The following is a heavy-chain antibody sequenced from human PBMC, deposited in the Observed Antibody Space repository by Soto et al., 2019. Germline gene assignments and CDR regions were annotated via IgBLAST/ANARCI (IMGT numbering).Heavy chain of an antibody. J-gene: IGHJ4*02. CDR1: GGSISSSSYY. Sequence: SETLSLTCTVSGGSISSSSYYWGWIRQPPGKGLEWIGSIYYSGSTYYNPSLKSRVTISVDTSKNQFSLKLSSVTAADTAVYYCARLEGPLRLIDYWGQGTLVTVSS. V-gene: IGHV4-39*01. CDR3: ARLEGPLRLIDY. CDR2: IYYSGST. D-gene: IGHD5-12*01.